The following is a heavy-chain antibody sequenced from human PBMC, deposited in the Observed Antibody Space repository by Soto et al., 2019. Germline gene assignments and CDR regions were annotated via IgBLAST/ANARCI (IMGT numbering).Heavy chain of an antibody. CDR3: TTLGFDP. V-gene: IGHV3-15*01. CDR1: GSTFSHAW. CDR2: VKSKAAGGTT. Sequence: EVQLVESGGGLVKPGGSLRLSCAASGSTFSHAWMSWVRQVPGKGLEWVARVKSKAAGGTTDYAAPVKGRFPISRDDSKNTLYLQMNSLKTDDTAVYYCTTLGFDPWGQGTLVTVSS. J-gene: IGHJ5*02.